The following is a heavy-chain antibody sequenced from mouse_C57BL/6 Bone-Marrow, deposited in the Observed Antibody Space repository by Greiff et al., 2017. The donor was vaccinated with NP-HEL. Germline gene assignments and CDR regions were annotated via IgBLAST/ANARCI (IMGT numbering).Heavy chain of an antibody. Sequence: EAGGGLVQPKGSLKLSCAAFGFSFNTYAMNWVRQAPGKGLAWVARIRSKSNNYATYYADSVKDRFTISRDDSESMLYLQMNNLKTEDTAMYYCVYDYEYYAMDYWGQGTSVTVSS. V-gene: IGHV10-1*01. D-gene: IGHD2-4*01. J-gene: IGHJ4*01. CDR2: IRSKSNNYAT. CDR3: VYDYEYYAMDY. CDR1: GFSFNTYA.